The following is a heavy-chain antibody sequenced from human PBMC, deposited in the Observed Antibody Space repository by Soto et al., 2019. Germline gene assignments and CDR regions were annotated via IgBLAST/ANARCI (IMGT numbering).Heavy chain of an antibody. CDR3: ARLRWELPDYYYYGMDV. Sequence: EASVKVSCKASGYTFTSYAMHWVRQAPGQRLEWMGWINAGNGNTKYSQKFQGRVTITRDTSASTAYMELSSLRSEDTAVYYCARLRWELPDYYYYGMDVWGQGTTVTVSS. CDR2: INAGNGNT. D-gene: IGHD1-26*01. J-gene: IGHJ6*02. V-gene: IGHV1-3*01. CDR1: GYTFTSYA.